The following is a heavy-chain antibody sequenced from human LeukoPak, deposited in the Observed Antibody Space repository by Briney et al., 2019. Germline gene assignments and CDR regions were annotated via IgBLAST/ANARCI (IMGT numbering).Heavy chain of an antibody. V-gene: IGHV4-34*01. J-gene: IGHJ3*02. D-gene: IGHD2-15*01. CDR1: GGSFSGYY. CDR3: ARHPAFYCSGGSCYPGGAFDI. CDR2: INHSGST. Sequence: NPSETLSLTCAVYGGSFSGYYWSWIRQPPGKGLEWIGEINHSGSTNYNPSLKSRVTISVDTSKNQFSLKLSSVTAADTAVYYCARHPAFYCSGGSCYPGGAFDIWGQGTMVTVSS.